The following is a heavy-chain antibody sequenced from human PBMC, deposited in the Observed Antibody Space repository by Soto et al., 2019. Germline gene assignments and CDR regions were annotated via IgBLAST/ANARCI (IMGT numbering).Heavy chain of an antibody. Sequence: PGGSLRLSCAASGFAVSSNYMSWVRQAPGRGLEWVTVIFGRGSTNTADSVKGRFTISRDNSKNTVYLQMNSLRAEDTAVYYCASGISGDKSYFDYWGQGTLVTVSS. CDR2: IFGRGST. CDR3: ASGISGDKSYFDY. J-gene: IGHJ4*02. CDR1: GFAVSSNY. V-gene: IGHV3-53*01. D-gene: IGHD4-17*01.